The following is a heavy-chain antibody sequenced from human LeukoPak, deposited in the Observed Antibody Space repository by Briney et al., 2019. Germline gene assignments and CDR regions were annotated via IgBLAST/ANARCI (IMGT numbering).Heavy chain of an antibody. D-gene: IGHD5-18*01. CDR2: ISSSSSTM. CDR1: GFKFSSYS. CDR3: ARGGRAMARSAFDI. J-gene: IGHJ3*02. V-gene: IGHV3-48*01. Sequence: RRSLRLSCAVSGFKFSSYSMNWVRQAPGKGLEWVSYISSSSSTMNYADSVKGRFTISRDNAKNSLYLQMNSLRVEDTAVYYCARGGRAMARSAFDIWGQGTMVTVSS.